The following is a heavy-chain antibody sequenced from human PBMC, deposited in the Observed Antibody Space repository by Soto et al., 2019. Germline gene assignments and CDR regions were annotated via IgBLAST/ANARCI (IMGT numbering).Heavy chain of an antibody. CDR3: ARLGWGNGDSDY. V-gene: IGHV4-39*01. Sequence: QLQLQESGPGLVKSSETLSLTCTVSGGSISKSNYFWGWIRQAPGKRLEWIASILYSGTTSYNSSLKRRVAISVDTSKNQSSLKLNSVTAADTAVYYCARLGWGNGDSDYWGQGTLVNVSS. CDR1: GGSISKSNYF. D-gene: IGHD2-21*01. CDR2: ILYSGTT. J-gene: IGHJ4*02.